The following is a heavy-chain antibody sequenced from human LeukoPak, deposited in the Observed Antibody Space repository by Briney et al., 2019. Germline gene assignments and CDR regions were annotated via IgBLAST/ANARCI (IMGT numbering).Heavy chain of an antibody. CDR1: GGSISGYF. D-gene: IGHD5-12*01. CDR3: AREPTSGREPTSGRPLDY. V-gene: IGHV4-4*07. J-gene: IGHJ4*02. Sequence: SETLSLTCTGTGGSISGYFWSWIRQPAGKGLEWIVRIYSSGSNNYNPSLKSRVTMSLDTSKNHLSLNLSSVTAADTAVYYCAREPTSGREPTSGRPLDYWGQGTLVTVSS. CDR2: IYSSGSN.